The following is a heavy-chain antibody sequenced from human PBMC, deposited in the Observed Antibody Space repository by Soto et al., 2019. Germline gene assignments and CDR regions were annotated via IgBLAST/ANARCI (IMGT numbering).Heavy chain of an antibody. J-gene: IGHJ4*02. D-gene: IGHD3-3*01. CDR3: ARSRSGAVPDSFGY. CDR2: ISKDGSVQ. CDR1: GFIFNRYA. V-gene: IGHV3-30-3*01. Sequence: QVQLVESGGRVVQPGRSLRLSRAASGFIFNRYAIHWVRQTPGKGLEWVAVISKDGSVQYYADSVRGRFIISRDKSKDTVYLEMNSLRAEDTAVFYCARSRSGAVPDSFGYWGQGTLVTVSS.